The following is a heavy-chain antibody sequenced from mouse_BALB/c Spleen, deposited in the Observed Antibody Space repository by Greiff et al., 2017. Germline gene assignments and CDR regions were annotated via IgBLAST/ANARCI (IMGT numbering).Heavy chain of an antibody. J-gene: IGHJ3*01. CDR3: ARGYYGSSPPFAY. CDR2: INPSSGYT. V-gene: IGHV1-4*02. CDR1: GYTFTSYT. D-gene: IGHD1-1*01. Sequence: VQLQQSAAELARPGASVKMSCKASGYTFTSYTMHWVKQRPGQGLEWIGYINPSSGYTEYNQKFKDKTTLTADKSSSTAYMQLSSLTSEDSAVYYCARGYYGSSPPFAYWGQGTLVTVSA.